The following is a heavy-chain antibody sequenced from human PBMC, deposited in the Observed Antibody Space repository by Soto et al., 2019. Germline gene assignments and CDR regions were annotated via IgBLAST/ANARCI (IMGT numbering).Heavy chain of an antibody. CDR2: ISGSGGST. CDR3: AIGILARVTSNWFDA. Sequence: GSLRLSSAASGSTFTIYAMTWVRQAPGKGLEWVSAISGSGGSTYYADSVKGRFTISRDNSKNTLYLQMNSLRPEDTAVYYGAIGILARVTSNWFDAWGQGTLVTVSS. V-gene: IGHV3-23*01. CDR1: GSTFTIYA. D-gene: IGHD3-3*01. J-gene: IGHJ5*02.